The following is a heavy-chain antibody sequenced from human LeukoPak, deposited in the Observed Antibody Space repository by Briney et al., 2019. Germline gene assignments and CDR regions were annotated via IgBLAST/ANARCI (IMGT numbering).Heavy chain of an antibody. D-gene: IGHD5-18*01. CDR3: ARLLRGYNYGYDFLSIDY. CDR2: IYYSGST. J-gene: IGHJ4*02. Sequence: SETLSLTCTVSGASITRYFWNWIRQPPGKGLEWIGSIYYSGSTHYNPSLKSRVTISVDTSKNQFSLKLSSVTAADTAVYYCARLLRGYNYGYDFLSIDYWGQGTLVTVSS. V-gene: IGHV4-39*01. CDR1: GASITRYF.